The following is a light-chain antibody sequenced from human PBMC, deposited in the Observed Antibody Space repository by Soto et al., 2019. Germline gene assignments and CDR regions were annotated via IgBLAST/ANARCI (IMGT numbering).Light chain of an antibody. Sequence: QSALTQPRSVSGSPGQSVTISCTGTSSDVGGYNYVSWYQQHPGKAPKLMIYDVSKRPSGVPDRFSGSKSGNTASLTISGLQAEEEAYYYCCSYGGSYTFCFGTGTKLTVL. CDR1: SSDVGGYNY. CDR3: CSYGGSYTFC. V-gene: IGLV2-11*01. J-gene: IGLJ1*01. CDR2: DVS.